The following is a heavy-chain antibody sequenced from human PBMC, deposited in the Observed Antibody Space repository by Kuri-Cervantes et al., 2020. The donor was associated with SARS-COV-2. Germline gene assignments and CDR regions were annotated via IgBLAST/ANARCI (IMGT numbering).Heavy chain of an antibody. CDR1: GFTFSGHW. V-gene: IGHV3-74*01. D-gene: IGHD3-22*01. Sequence: GGSLRLSCAASGFTFSGHWIHWVRQAPGKGLVWVSRINSDGSSTSYADSVKGRFTISRDNAKNTLYLQMNSLRAEDTAVYYCAREYDSSGYYYVLYYYGMDVWGQGTTVTVSS. CDR2: INSDGSST. J-gene: IGHJ6*02. CDR3: AREYDSSGYYYVLYYYGMDV.